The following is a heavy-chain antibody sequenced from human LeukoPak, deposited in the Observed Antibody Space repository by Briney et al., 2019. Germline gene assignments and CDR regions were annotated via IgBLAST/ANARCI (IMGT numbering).Heavy chain of an antibody. V-gene: IGHV3-74*01. CDR3: AITPYYYDSSGLFDY. Sequence: GGSLRLSCAASGLTFRSYWMHWVRQAPGKGPVWVSRISSDGSSTRYADSLRGRFTISRDNGKNTLYLQMNSLRAEDTAVYYCAITPYYYDSSGLFDYWGQGTLVTVSS. J-gene: IGHJ4*02. CDR2: ISSDGSST. CDR1: GLTFRSYW. D-gene: IGHD3-22*01.